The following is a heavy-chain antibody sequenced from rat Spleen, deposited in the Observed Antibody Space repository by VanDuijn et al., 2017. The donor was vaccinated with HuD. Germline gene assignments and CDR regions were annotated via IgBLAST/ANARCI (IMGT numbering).Heavy chain of an antibody. D-gene: IGHD1-10*01. J-gene: IGHJ1*01. Sequence: EVQLVESGGGLVQPGGSLKLSCVASGFTFNNYWMTWIRQAPKKGLEWVASISYDGTATYYRDSVKGRFTISRDTAQNTLYLQMNSLGSEDTATYYCARRGTTTTYWYCDFWGPGTMVTVSS. CDR1: GFTFNNYW. V-gene: IGHV5-31*01. CDR3: ARRGTTTTYWYCDF. CDR2: ISYDGTAT.